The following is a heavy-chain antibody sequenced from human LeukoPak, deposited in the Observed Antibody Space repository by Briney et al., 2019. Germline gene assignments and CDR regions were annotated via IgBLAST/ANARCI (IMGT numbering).Heavy chain of an antibody. CDR3: ATLQDIVVVPAAIGGHLYYYGMDV. Sequence: GGSLRLSCAASGFTFSSYAMHWVRQAPGKGLEWVAVISYDGSNKYYADSVKGRFTISRDNSKNTLYLQMNSLRAEDTAVYYCATLQDIVVVPAAIGGHLYYYGMDVWGQGTTVTVSS. D-gene: IGHD2-2*02. CDR1: GFTFSSYA. J-gene: IGHJ6*02. CDR2: ISYDGSNK. V-gene: IGHV3-30-3*01.